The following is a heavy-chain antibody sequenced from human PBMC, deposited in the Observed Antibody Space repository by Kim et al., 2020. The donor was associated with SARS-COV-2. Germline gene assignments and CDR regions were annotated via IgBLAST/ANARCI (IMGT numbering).Heavy chain of an antibody. CDR3: VWAQQLVYQFDY. J-gene: IGHJ4*02. V-gene: IGHV4-39*07. D-gene: IGHD6-13*01. Sequence: YYHPSRRSRVTISVATSKNQFSLKLSAVTAADTAVYYCVWAQQLVYQFDYWGQGTLVTVSS.